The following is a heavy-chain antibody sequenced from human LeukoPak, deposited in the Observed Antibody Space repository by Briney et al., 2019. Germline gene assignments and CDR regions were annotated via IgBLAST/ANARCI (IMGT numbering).Heavy chain of an antibody. D-gene: IGHD3-10*01. V-gene: IGHV3-11*01. CDR2: ISSSGSTI. J-gene: IGHJ4*02. Sequence: PGGSLRLSCAASGFTFSDYYMSWIRQAPGKGLEWVSYISSSGSTIYYADSVKGRFTISRDNAKNSLYLQMNSLRAEDTAVYYCARSSLWFEERPAAVVYWGQGTLVTVSS. CDR1: GFTFSDYY. CDR3: ARSSLWFEERPAAVVY.